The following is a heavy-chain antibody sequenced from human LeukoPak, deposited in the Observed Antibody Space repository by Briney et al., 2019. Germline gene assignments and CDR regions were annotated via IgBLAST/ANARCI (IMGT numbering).Heavy chain of an antibody. CDR2: TYYRATWYK. V-gene: IGHV6-1*01. CDR1: GDSVSSNSAA. D-gene: IGHD6-25*01. J-gene: IGHJ4*02. Sequence: QSGPRLVKPSQTLSLTCAISGDSVSSNSAAGNWIRQSPSRGLEWLVRTYYRATWYKDYAVSVKSRLTINPDTSKNQVFLQLSSVTPEDTAVYYCARSGGSTDLDYWGQGTLVTVSS. CDR3: ARSGGSTDLDY.